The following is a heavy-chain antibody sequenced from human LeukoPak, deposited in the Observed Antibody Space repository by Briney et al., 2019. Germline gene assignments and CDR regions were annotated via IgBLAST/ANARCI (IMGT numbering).Heavy chain of an antibody. J-gene: IGHJ4*02. CDR2: ISPFFGTA. Sequence: SVKVSCKASGGTFSSYAISWVRQAPGQGLEWMGGISPFFGTANYAQQFQGRVTIAADESTSTAYMELSSLRSEDTAVYYCAREERLIAATGRGAFDYWGQGTLVTVSS. V-gene: IGHV1-69*13. CDR1: GGTFSSYA. CDR3: AREERLIAATGRGAFDY. D-gene: IGHD6-13*01.